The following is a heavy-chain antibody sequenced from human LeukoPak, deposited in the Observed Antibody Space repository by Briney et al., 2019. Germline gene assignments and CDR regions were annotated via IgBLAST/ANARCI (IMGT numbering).Heavy chain of an antibody. Sequence: PSETLSLTCTVSGGSISNYHWTWIRQPPGKGLEWIGYISYSGSRNYNTSLKSRVTISVDTSKKQFSLNLSSVTAADPAVYYCARVGRGDYTWGSYSFDYWGQGTLVTVSA. D-gene: IGHD3-16*01. CDR1: GGSISNYH. CDR3: ARVGRGDYTWGSYSFDY. CDR2: ISYSGSR. V-gene: IGHV4-59*01. J-gene: IGHJ4*02.